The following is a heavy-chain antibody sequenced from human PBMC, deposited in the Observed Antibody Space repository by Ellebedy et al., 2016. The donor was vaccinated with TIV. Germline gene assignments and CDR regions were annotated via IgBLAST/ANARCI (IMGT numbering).Heavy chain of an antibody. CDR2: IAYDAAHI. J-gene: IGHJ5*02. CDR1: GFTFSSYA. D-gene: IGHD1-26*01. Sequence: GGSLRLSXTASGFTFSSYAMHWVRQAPGKGLEWMTVIAYDAAHIYYAESVKGRFTISRDNSKNTLYLEMSSLRVDDTAIYYCVRENSERTGLPWFDPWGQGTRVTVSS. V-gene: IGHV3-30-3*01. CDR3: VRENSERTGLPWFDP.